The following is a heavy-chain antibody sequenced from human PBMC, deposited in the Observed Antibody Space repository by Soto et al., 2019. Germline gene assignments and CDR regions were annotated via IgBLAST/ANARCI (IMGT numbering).Heavy chain of an antibody. Sequence: SETLSLTCTVSGGSISSGGYYWSWIRQHPGKGLEWIGYIYYSGSTYYNPSLKSRVTISVDTSKNQFSLKLSSVTAADTAVYYCARGTRDRYFDYWGQGTLVTVSS. D-gene: IGHD1-7*01. CDR1: GGSISSGGYY. V-gene: IGHV4-31*03. CDR2: IYYSGST. CDR3: ARGTRDRYFDY. J-gene: IGHJ4*02.